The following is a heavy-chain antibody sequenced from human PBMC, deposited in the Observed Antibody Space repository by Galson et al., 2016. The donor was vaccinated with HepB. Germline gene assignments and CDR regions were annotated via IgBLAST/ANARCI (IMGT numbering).Heavy chain of an antibody. CDR1: GYSFISYG. J-gene: IGHJ6*02. CDR3: ARDGTLSGSYYHFYGMDV. D-gene: IGHD1-26*01. V-gene: IGHV1-18*01. CDR2: ISTYNGNT. Sequence: SCKASGYSFISYGISWVRQARGQGLEWMGWISTYNGNTNYEQKFKGRVTLTADISTSTAQMELRSLRSDDTAVYYCARDGTLSGSYYHFYGMDVWGQGTTVTVSS.